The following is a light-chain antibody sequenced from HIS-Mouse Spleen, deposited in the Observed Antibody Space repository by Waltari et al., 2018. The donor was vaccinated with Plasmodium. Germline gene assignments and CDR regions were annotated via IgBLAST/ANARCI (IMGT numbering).Light chain of an antibody. V-gene: IGLV3-1*01. CDR2: QDS. CDR1: KLGDKY. CDR3: QAWDSSTVV. J-gene: IGLJ2*01. Sequence: SYELTQPPSVSVSPGQTASITCSGDKLGDKYACWYQKKPGQSPVLVIYQDSKRPAGIPELFSGSNSGNTATLTISGTQAMDEADYYCQAWDSSTVVFGGGTKLTVL.